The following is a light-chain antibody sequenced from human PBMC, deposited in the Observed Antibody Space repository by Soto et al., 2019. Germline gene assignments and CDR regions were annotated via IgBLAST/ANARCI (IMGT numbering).Light chain of an antibody. V-gene: IGLV3-21*04. Sequence: SYELTQPPSVSEAPGETARITCGGNNIGTKSVHWYQQKPGQAPVLVIYYDSDRPSGIPERFSGSNSGNTATLTISRVEAGDEADYYCQVWDSSSDHPGVFGGGTKLTVL. J-gene: IGLJ3*02. CDR3: QVWDSSSDHPGV. CDR1: NIGTKS. CDR2: YDS.